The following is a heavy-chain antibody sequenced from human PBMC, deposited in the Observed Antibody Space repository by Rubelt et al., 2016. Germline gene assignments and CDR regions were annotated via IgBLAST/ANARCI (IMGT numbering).Heavy chain of an antibody. D-gene: IGHD1-26*01. V-gene: IGHV4-38-2*02. CDR2: IYHSGGT. J-gene: IGHJ6*02. CDR1: GYSISSGYH. CDR3: ARRSGSYYYYAMDV. Sequence: QVQLQESGPGLVTPSETLSLTCTVSGYSISSGYHCGWIRQPPGKGLEWIGSIYHSGGTYYNPSLKSRVHISVDTSKNQFSLMLMSVTDADTAVYYCARRSGSYYYYAMDVWGQGTTVTVSS.